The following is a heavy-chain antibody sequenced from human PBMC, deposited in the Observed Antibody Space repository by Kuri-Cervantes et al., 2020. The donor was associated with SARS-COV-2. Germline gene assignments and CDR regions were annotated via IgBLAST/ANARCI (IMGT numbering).Heavy chain of an antibody. CDR1: GGSISSSSYY. J-gene: IGHJ4*02. Sequence: SETLSLTCTVSGGSISSSSYYWGWIRQPPGKGLEWTGSIYYSGSTYYNPSLKSRVTISVGTSKNQFSLKLSSVTAADTAVYYCEREIAAAGTGHDYWGQGTLVTVSS. V-gene: IGHV4-39*01. CDR2: IYYSGST. CDR3: EREIAAAGTGHDY. D-gene: IGHD6-13*01.